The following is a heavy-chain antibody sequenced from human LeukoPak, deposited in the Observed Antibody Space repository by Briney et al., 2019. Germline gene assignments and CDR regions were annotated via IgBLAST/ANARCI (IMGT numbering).Heavy chain of an antibody. CDR3: ARMYGDYLGY. CDR2: ISGSGGST. V-gene: IGHV3-23*01. Sequence: GGSLRLSCAASGFTFSSYVMNWARQAPGKGLEWVSAISGSGGSTYYADSVKGRFTISRDNSKKTLYLQMNSLRAEDTAVFYCARMYGDYLGYWGQGTLVTVFS. D-gene: IGHD4-17*01. CDR1: GFTFSSYV. J-gene: IGHJ4*02.